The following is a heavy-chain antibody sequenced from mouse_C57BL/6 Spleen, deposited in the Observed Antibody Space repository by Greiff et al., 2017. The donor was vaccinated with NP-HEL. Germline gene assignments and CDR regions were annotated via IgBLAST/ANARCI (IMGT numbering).Heavy chain of an antibody. CDR1: GYAFSSSW. CDR3: ARYTAQEAYALDY. J-gene: IGHJ4*01. Sequence: VQLQQSGPELVKPGASVKISCKASGYAFSSSWMNWVKQRPGKGLEWIGRIYPGDGDTNYNGKFKGKATLTADKSSSTAYMQLSSLTSEDSAVYFCARYTAQEAYALDYSGHGTSVTVSS. CDR2: IYPGDGDT. D-gene: IGHD3-2*02. V-gene: IGHV1-82*01.